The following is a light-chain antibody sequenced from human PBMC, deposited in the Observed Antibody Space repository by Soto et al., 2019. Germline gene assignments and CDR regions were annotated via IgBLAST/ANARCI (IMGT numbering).Light chain of an antibody. J-gene: IGLJ2*01. CDR3: AAWDDSLSGRV. CDR1: SSNIGGRT. Sequence: QSVLTQPPSASGTPGQRVTISCSGSSSNIGGRTVNWYQQLPGTAPRLLIFNNNQRPSGVPDRFSGSKSGTSASLAITGLQSEDEADYYCAAWDDSLSGRVFGGGTKVTVL. CDR2: NNN. V-gene: IGLV1-44*01.